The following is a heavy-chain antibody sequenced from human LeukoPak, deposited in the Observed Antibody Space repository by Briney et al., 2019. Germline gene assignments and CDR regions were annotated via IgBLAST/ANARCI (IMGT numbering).Heavy chain of an antibody. CDR1: GFSLSTSGVG. V-gene: IGHV2-5*02. J-gene: IGHJ4*02. Sequence: SGPTLVKPTQTLTLTCTFSGFSLSTSGVGVGWIRQPPGKALEWLALIYWDDDKRYSPSLKSRLTITKDTSKNQVVLTVTNMDPVDTATYYCAHRGGFDSNGHYFAYWGQGTLVTVSS. D-gene: IGHD3-10*01. CDR2: IYWDDDK. CDR3: AHRGGFDSNGHYFAY.